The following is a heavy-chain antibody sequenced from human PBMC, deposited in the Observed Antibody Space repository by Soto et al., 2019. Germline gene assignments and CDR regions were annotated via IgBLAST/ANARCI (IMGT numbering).Heavy chain of an antibody. V-gene: IGHV1-18*01. J-gene: IGHJ2*01. CDR1: GYTFSSYS. D-gene: IGHD4-17*01. Sequence: QAQLEQSGPEVKKPGASVNVSCKASGYTFSSYSISWVRQVPGQGLEWMGWISAYNGNTNYAQKLKGRVTMTRDTYTKTVNMELRSLTSDDTAVYYCASAVYGGNSGSWYSDLWVRGTLVTVSS. CDR2: ISAYNGNT. CDR3: ASAVYGGNSGSWYSDL.